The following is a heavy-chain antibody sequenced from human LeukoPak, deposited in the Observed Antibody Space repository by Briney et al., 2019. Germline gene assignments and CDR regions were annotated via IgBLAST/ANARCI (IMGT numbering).Heavy chain of an antibody. CDR3: ARHSGHSSTNDAFDI. J-gene: IGHJ3*02. Sequence: SSQTLSLTCTVSGGSISSGSYYWSWIRQPPGKGLEWIGYIYHSGSTYYNPSLKSRVTISVDRSKNQFSLKLTSVTAADTAVYYCARHSGHSSTNDAFDIWGQGTMVIVSS. D-gene: IGHD6-13*01. CDR2: IYHSGST. V-gene: IGHV4-30-2*02. CDR1: GGSISSGSYY.